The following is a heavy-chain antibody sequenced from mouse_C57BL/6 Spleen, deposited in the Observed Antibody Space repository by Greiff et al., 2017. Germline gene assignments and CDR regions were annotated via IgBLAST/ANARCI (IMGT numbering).Heavy chain of an antibody. CDR2: IYPRSGNT. CDR3: ARYDCDSYAMDY. Sequence: QVQLQQSGAELARPGASVKLSCKASGYTFTSYGISWVKPRTGKGLAWIGEIYPRSGNTYYNEKLKGKATLTADKYSSTAYMELRSRTSEDAAVDVFARYDCDSYAMDYWGQGTSVTVSS. J-gene: IGHJ4*01. V-gene: IGHV1-81*01. CDR1: GYTFTSYG. D-gene: IGHD2-4*01.